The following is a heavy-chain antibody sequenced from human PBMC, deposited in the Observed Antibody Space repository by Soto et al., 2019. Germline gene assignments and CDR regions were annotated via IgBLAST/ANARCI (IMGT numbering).Heavy chain of an antibody. J-gene: IGHJ6*02. CDR2: IYYSGST. CDR3: ARHSAIGGGMDV. CDR1: GGSISSSSSY. Sequence: SETLSLTCTVSGGSISSSSSYWGWIRQPPGKGLEWIGSIYYSGSTYYNPSLKSRVTISVDTSKNQFSLKLSSVTAADTAVYYCARHSAIGGGMDVWGQGTTVTVSS. D-gene: IGHD1-26*01. V-gene: IGHV4-39*01.